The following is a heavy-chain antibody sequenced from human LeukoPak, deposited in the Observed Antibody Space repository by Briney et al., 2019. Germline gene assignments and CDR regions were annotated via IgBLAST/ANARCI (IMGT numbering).Heavy chain of an antibody. Sequence: PGGSLRLSCAASGFTFSDYYMSWIRQAPGKGLEWVSYTSSSGGTIYYADSVKGRFTISRDNAKNSLYLQMNSLRAEDTAVYYCASYLCSSTSCQGASFDYWGQGTLVTVSS. CDR2: TSSSGGTI. J-gene: IGHJ4*02. D-gene: IGHD2-2*01. CDR3: ASYLCSSTSCQGASFDY. V-gene: IGHV3-11*01. CDR1: GFTFSDYY.